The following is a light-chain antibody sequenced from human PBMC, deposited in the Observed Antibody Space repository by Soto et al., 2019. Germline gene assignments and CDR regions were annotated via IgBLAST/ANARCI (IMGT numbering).Light chain of an antibody. V-gene: IGKV3-20*01. Sequence: EIVLTQSPGTLSLSPGERTTLSCRASQSVSSSYLAWYQQKPGQAPRLLISGVSSRATGIPDRFSGSGSGTDFTLTISRLEPEDFAVYYCQQYDSSPPTFGQGTKVDIK. CDR3: QQYDSSPPT. J-gene: IGKJ1*01. CDR2: GVS. CDR1: QSVSSSY.